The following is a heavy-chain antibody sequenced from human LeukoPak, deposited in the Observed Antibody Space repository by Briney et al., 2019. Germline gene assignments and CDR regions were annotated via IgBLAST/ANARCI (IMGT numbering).Heavy chain of an antibody. V-gene: IGHV4-38-2*02. CDR3: ARDRVSSYYFDY. D-gene: IGHD6-13*01. CDR2: IYHSGIT. J-gene: IGHJ4*02. Sequence: SETLSLTCAVSGHSISSGHYWGWIRQPPGKVLEWIGSIYHSGITYYNPSLKSRVTISVDTSKNQFSLKLSSVTAADTAVYYCARDRVSSYYFDYWGQGTLVTVSS. CDR1: GHSISSGHY.